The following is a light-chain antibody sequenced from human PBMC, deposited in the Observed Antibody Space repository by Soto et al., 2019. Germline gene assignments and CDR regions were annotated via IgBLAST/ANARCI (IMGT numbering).Light chain of an antibody. J-gene: IGKJ1*01. CDR3: QQYNSYAWT. CDR1: QAVPNN. V-gene: IGKV1-5*01. Sequence: DIQMTQSPSSLSASVGDRVTITCRPSQAVPNNMAWYQQKPGKAPKLLIYDASSLESGVPSRFSGSGSGTEFTLTISSLQPDDFATYYCQQYNSYAWTFGQGTKVDIK. CDR2: DAS.